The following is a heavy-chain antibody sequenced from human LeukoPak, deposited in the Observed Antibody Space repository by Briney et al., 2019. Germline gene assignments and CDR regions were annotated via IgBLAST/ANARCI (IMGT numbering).Heavy chain of an antibody. J-gene: IGHJ4*02. CDR2: IYHSGST. V-gene: IGHV4-38-2*02. CDR3: ARAGIVVASYFDY. D-gene: IGHD2-21*01. CDR1: GYSISSAYY. Sequence: SETLSLTCTVSGYSISSAYYWGWIRQPPGKGLEWIGSIYHSGSTYYNPSLKSRVTISVDTSKNQLSLKLSSVTAADTAVYYCARAGIVVASYFDYWGQGTLVTVSS.